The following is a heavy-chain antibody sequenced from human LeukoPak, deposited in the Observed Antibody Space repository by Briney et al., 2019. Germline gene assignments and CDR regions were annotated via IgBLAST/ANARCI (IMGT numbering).Heavy chain of an antibody. CDR3: AKPLYPNYDYVWGSYRSPFDY. D-gene: IGHD3-16*02. CDR1: GFTFSSYA. J-gene: IGHJ4*02. V-gene: IGHV3-23*01. Sequence: GASLRLSCAASGFTFSSYAMTWVRQAPGKGLEWLLAISGTGGSTFYADSVKGRFTISRDNSKDTLYLQMNSLRAEDTAVYYCAKPLYPNYDYVWGSYRSPFDYWGQGILVTVSS. CDR2: ISGTGGST.